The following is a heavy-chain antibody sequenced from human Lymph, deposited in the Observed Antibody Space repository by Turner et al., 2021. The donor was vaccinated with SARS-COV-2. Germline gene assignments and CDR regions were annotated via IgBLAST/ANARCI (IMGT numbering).Heavy chain of an antibody. CDR1: GLTFSYYW. V-gene: IGHV3-7*01. CDR3: ARMGSSSWYFDY. J-gene: IGHJ4*02. Sequence: VQLVESGGGIVTPGGSLRLSCAASGLTFSYYWMRWVRQAPGKGLEWVDNIKQDGSEKYYVDSVKGRFTISRDNAKNSLFLQMNSLRAEDTAVYYCARMGSSSWYFDYWGQGTLVTVSS. D-gene: IGHD1-26*01. CDR2: IKQDGSEK.